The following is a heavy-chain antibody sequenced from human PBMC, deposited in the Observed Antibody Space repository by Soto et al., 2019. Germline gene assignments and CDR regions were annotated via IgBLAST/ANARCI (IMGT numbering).Heavy chain of an antibody. D-gene: IGHD6-19*01. CDR2: IIPILGIA. J-gene: IGHJ3*02. Sequence: SVKVSCKASGGTFSSYTISWVRQAPGQGLEWMGRIIPILGIANYAQKFQGRVTITADKSTSTAYMELSSLRSEDTAVYYCARALPGSGWSTDAFDIWGQGTMVTVSS. CDR1: GGTFSSYT. V-gene: IGHV1-69*02. CDR3: ARALPGSGWSTDAFDI.